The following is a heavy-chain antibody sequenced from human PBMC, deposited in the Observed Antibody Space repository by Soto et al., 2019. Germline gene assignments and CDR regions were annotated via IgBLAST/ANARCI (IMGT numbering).Heavy chain of an antibody. J-gene: IGHJ3*02. CDR3: ARGWIAAAGPNDAFDI. CDR2: INPNSGGT. V-gene: IGHV1-2*04. CDR1: GYTFTGYY. D-gene: IGHD6-13*01. Sequence: ASVKVSCKASGYTFTGYYMHWVRQAPGQGLEWMGWINPNSGGTNYAQKFQGWVTMTRDTSISTAYMELSRLRSDDTAVYYCARGWIAAAGPNDAFDIWGPGTMDTVSS.